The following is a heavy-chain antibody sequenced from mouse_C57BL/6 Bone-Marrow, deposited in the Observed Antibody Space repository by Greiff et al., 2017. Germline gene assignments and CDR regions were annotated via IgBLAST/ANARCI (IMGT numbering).Heavy chain of an antibody. V-gene: IGHV7-1*01. CDR3: ARVYSNSWYFDV. J-gene: IGHJ1*03. CDR1: GFTFSDFY. CDR2: SRNKANAYTT. D-gene: IGHD2-5*01. Sequence: EVKLVESGGGLVQSGRSLRLSCATSGFTFSDFYMEWVRQAPGKGLEWIAASRNKANAYTTEYSASVKGRFIVSRDTSQSILYLQMNALRAEDTAIYYCARVYSNSWYFDVWGTGTTVTVSS.